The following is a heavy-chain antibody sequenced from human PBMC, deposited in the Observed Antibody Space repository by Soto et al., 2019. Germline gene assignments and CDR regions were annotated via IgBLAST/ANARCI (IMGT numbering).Heavy chain of an antibody. Sequence: GGSLRLSCASSVCTFANSWMHWIRQAPGKGPEWVSRVTGDGHTIQYADSVKGRFTVSRDNAKNTLYLQMNSLRAEDTAVYYCATAEVDYWGPGTLVTVSS. V-gene: IGHV3-74*01. J-gene: IGHJ4*02. CDR2: VTGDGHTI. CDR1: VCTFANSW. CDR3: ATAEVDY.